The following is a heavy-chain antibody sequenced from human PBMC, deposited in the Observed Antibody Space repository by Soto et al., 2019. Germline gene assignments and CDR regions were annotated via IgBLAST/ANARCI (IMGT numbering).Heavy chain of an antibody. CDR3: ARLESDYDFWSGLAPKYYYYYMDV. Sequence: PSETLSLTCTVSGGSISSYYWTWIRQPPGKGLEWIGYIYYSGSTNYNPSLKSRVTISVDTSKNQFSLRLSSVTAADTAVYYCARLESDYDFWSGLAPKYYYYYMDVWGKGTTVTVSS. CDR2: IYYSGST. V-gene: IGHV4-59*08. J-gene: IGHJ6*03. CDR1: GGSISSYY. D-gene: IGHD3-3*01.